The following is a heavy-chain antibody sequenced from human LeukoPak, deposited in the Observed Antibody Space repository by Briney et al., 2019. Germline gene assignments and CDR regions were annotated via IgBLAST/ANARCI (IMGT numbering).Heavy chain of an antibody. D-gene: IGHD3-9*01. J-gene: IGHJ4*02. CDR1: GFTFSGYS. CDR3: ARGTDTY. V-gene: IGHV3-48*01. Sequence: PGGSLRLSCAASGFTFSGYSMNWVRQAPGKGLEWVSYIVTSGTTIYYAGSVKGRFAISRDNAKNSLYLQMNSLRAEDTAVYYCARGTDTYWGQGTLVTVSS. CDR2: IVTSGTTI.